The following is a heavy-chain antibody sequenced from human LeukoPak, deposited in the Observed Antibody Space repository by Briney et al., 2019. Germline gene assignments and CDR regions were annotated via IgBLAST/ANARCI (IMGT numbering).Heavy chain of an antibody. CDR2: ISAYNGNT. V-gene: IGHV1-18*01. CDR3: ARGSPGIAVAGFDY. Sequence: ASVKVSCKASGVTFSSYAISWVRQAPGQGLEWMGWISAYNGNTNYAQKLQGRVTMTTDTSTSTAYMELRSLRSDDTAVYYCARGSPGIAVAGFDYWGQGTLVTVSS. CDR1: GVTFSSYA. J-gene: IGHJ4*02. D-gene: IGHD6-19*01.